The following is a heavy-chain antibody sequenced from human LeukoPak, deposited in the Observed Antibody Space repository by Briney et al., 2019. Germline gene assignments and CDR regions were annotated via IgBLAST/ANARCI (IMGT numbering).Heavy chain of an antibody. CDR3: ATAIAVAGTGDWFDP. V-gene: IGHV4-61*01. CDR2: IYYSGST. D-gene: IGHD6-19*01. Sequence: SETLSFTCTGSGGSASSGSYYWSWIRQPPGKGLERIGYIYYSGSTNYNPSLKSRVTISVDTSKNQFSLKLSSVTAADTAVYYCATAIAVAGTGDWFDPWGQGTLVTVSS. J-gene: IGHJ5*02. CDR1: GGSASSGSYY.